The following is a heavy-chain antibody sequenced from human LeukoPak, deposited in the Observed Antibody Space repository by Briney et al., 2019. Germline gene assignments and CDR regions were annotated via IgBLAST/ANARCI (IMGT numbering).Heavy chain of an antibody. V-gene: IGHV4-4*07. D-gene: IGHD4-17*01. Sequence: PSETLSLTCTVSGGSISSYYWSWIRQPAGKGLEWIGRIYTSGSTNYNSSLKSRVTISVDKSKNQFSLKLSSVTAADTAVYYCARSRNDYDFDYWGQGTLVTVSS. J-gene: IGHJ4*02. CDR1: GGSISSYY. CDR2: IYTSGST. CDR3: ARSRNDYDFDY.